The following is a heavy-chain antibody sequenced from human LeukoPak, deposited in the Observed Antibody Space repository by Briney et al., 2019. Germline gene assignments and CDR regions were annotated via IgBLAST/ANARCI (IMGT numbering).Heavy chain of an antibody. J-gene: IGHJ4*02. D-gene: IGHD2-15*01. CDR3: ARGPRDPTGYCSGGRCSPTYEV. V-gene: IGHV4-34*01. Sequence: SETLSLTCAVYGGSFSGYYWSWIRQPPGKGLEWIGGINHSGSTNYHPSLKSRVTISVDTSKNQFSLKLSSVTAADTAVYYCARGPRDPTGYCSGGRCSPTYEVWGQGTLVSVSS. CDR2: INHSGST. CDR1: GGSFSGYY.